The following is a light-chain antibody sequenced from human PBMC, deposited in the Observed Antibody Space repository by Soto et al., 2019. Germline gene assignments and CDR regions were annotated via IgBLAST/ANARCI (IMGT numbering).Light chain of an antibody. CDR3: QQYNSYAFS. CDR2: DTS. CDR1: QSVNSNY. V-gene: IGKV3-20*01. J-gene: IGKJ3*01. Sequence: EIVLMQSPGTLSLSPGEGATLSCRASQSVNSNYLAWYQQKPGQAPTVLIFDTSRRATGVPDRYSGSGSGTDFTLTISRLEPDDFAVYYCQQYNSYAFSFGPGTKVDIK.